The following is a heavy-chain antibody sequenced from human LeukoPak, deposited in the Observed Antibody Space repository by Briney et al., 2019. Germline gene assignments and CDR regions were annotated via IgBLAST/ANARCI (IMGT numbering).Heavy chain of an antibody. D-gene: IGHD2-2*02. CDR2: INTNTGNP. CDR1: GYTFTSYA. J-gene: IGHJ6*03. V-gene: IGHV7-4-1*02. Sequence: ASVKVSCKASGYTFTSYAMNWVRQAPGQGLEWMGWINTNTGNPTYAQGFTGRFVFSLDTSVSTAYLQISSLKAEDTAVYYCARAWPYCSSTNCYTLFYYYYYYYMDVWGKGTTVTVSS. CDR3: ARAWPYCSSTNCYTLFYYYYYYYMDV.